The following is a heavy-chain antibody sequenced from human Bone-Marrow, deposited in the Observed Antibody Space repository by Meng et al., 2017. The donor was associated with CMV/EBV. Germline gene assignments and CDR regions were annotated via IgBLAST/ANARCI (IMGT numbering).Heavy chain of an antibody. CDR2: IYPGDSDT. V-gene: IGHV5-51*01. Sequence: GGSLRLSCKGSGYSFTSYWIGWVRQMPGKGLEWMGIIYPGDSDTRYSPSFQGQVTISADESISTAYLQWSSLKASDTAMYYCARGVPAPWDYWGQGNLVTVSS. CDR3: ARGVPAPWDY. CDR1: GYSFTSYW. D-gene: IGHD2-2*01. J-gene: IGHJ4*02.